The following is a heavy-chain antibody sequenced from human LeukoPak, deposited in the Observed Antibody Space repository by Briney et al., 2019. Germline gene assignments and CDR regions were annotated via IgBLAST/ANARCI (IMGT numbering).Heavy chain of an antibody. CDR3: AKDRTLTCSSTSCYYFDY. J-gene: IGHJ4*02. D-gene: IGHD2-2*01. V-gene: IGHV3-23*01. CDR1: GFTFSSYA. CDR2: ISGSGGST. Sequence: GGSLRLSCAASGFTFSSYAMSWVRQAPGKGLEWVSAISGSGGSTYYADSVKGRFTISRDNSKNTLYLQMNSLRAEDTAVYYCAKDRTLTCSSTSCYYFDYWGQGTLVTVSS.